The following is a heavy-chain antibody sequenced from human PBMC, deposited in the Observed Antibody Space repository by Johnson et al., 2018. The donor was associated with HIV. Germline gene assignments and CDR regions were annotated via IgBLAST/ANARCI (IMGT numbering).Heavy chain of an antibody. CDR1: GFTFDDYA. V-gene: IGHV3-9*01. CDR3: ARGRVKFARVVVVARPAFDI. J-gene: IGHJ3*02. D-gene: IGHD2-15*01. CDR2: IGWNSGNI. Sequence: QLVESGGGLVQPGRSLRLSCAASGFTFDDYAMHWVRQAPGKGLEWVSGIGWNSGNIVYADSVKGRFTISRDNAKNSLYLQMNSLRAEDTAFYYCARGRVKFARVVVVARPAFDIWGQGTMVTVSS.